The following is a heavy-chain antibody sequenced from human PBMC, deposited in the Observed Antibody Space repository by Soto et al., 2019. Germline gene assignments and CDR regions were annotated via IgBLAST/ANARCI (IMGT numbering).Heavy chain of an antibody. V-gene: IGHV4-59*01. Sequence: PSETLSLTCTVSGGSISSYYWSWIRQPPGKGLEWIGYIYYSGSTNYNPSLKSRVTISVDTSKNQFSLKLSSVTAADTAVYYCARSHSSLWGEYFQNWGQGTLVTVSS. J-gene: IGHJ1*01. CDR1: GGSISSYY. CDR2: IYYSGST. CDR3: ARSHSSLWGEYFQN. D-gene: IGHD6-6*01.